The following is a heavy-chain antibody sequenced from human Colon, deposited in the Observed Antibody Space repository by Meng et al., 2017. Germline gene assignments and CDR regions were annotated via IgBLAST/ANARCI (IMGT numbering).Heavy chain of an antibody. CDR1: GGSISSGDYY. V-gene: IGHV4-30-4*01. D-gene: IGHD3-22*01. J-gene: IGHJ2*01. CDR3: ARGYYDSSGYGYWYFDL. Sequence: QESAPGLVKPSHTPSLTCTVPGGSISSGDYYWSWIRQPPGKGLEWIGYIYYSGSTYYNPSLKSRVTISVDTSKNQFSLKLSSVTAADTAVYYCARGYYDSSGYGYWYFDLWGRGTLVTVSS. CDR2: IYYSGST.